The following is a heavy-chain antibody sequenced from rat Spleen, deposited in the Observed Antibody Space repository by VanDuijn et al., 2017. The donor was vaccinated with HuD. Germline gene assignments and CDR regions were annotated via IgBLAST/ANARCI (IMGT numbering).Heavy chain of an antibody. Sequence: EVQLVESGGGLVQPGRSLKLSCAASGFTFSTFPMAWVRQAPKMGLEWVASISPSGVTYYRDSVKGRFTVSRENTERTLYLLVDSLRSEDTATYYCVRQDTSGYSNWFAYWGQGTLVTVSS. CDR3: VRQDTSGYSNWFAY. CDR2: ISPSGVT. V-gene: IGHV5-25*01. CDR1: GFTFSTFP. J-gene: IGHJ3*01. D-gene: IGHD4-3*01.